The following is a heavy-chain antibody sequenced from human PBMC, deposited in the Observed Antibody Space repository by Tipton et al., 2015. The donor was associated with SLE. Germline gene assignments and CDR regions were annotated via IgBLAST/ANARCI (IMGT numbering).Heavy chain of an antibody. CDR1: GLTFSTYS. CDR3: ARDGAYCSSTSCPGPFYDY. J-gene: IGHJ4*02. V-gene: IGHV3-21*01. CDR2: ISDRSSYI. D-gene: IGHD2-2*01. Sequence: SLRLSCAASGLTFSTYSMNWVRQAPGKGLEWVSSISDRSSYIYYADPVKGRFTISRDNAKNSLYLQMNNLRAEDTAVYYCARDGAYCSSTSCPGPFYDYWGQGTLVTVPS.